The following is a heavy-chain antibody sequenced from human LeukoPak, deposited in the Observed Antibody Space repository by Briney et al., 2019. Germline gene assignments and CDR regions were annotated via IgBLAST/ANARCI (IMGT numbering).Heavy chain of an antibody. D-gene: IGHD2-2*01. V-gene: IGHV4-4*02. CDR1: GGSISSSNW. J-gene: IGHJ6*04. CDR3: AGLVVPAAEYYYGMDV. CDR2: IYHSGST. Sequence: PSETLSLTCAVSGGSISSSNWWSWVRQPPGKGLEWIGEIYHSGSTNYNPSLKSRDTISVDKSKNQFSLKLSSVTAADTAVYYCAGLVVPAAEYYYGMDVWGKGTTVTVSS.